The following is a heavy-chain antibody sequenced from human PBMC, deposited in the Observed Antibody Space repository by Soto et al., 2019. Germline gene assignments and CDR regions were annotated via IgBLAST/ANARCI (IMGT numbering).Heavy chain of an antibody. CDR3: AADIGGSGGSCYSNYYYGMDV. V-gene: IGHV1-58*01. J-gene: IGHJ6*02. CDR2: IVVGSGNT. Sequence: SVKVSCKASGFTFTSSAVQWVRQARGQLLEWIGLIVVGSGNTNYAQKFQERVTITRDMSTSTAYMEVSSLRSEDTAVYYCAADIGGSGGSCYSNYYYGMDVGGQGTTVPAP. CDR1: GFTFTSSA. D-gene: IGHD2-15*01.